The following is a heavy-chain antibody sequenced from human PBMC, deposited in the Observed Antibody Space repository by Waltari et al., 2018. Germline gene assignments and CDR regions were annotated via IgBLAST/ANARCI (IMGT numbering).Heavy chain of an antibody. CDR3: ARDLSSGYHDY. V-gene: IGHV3-30-3*01. CDR1: GFPLRSFA. CDR2: ISYDGSNK. D-gene: IGHD3-22*01. J-gene: IGHJ4*02. Sequence: QVQLVESGGGVVQPGRSLRPSWSASGFPLRSFARTGVRQAPGKGLEWVAVISYDGSNKYYADSVKGRFTISRDNSKNTLYLQMNSLRAEDTAVYYCARDLSSGYHDYWGQGTLVTVSS.